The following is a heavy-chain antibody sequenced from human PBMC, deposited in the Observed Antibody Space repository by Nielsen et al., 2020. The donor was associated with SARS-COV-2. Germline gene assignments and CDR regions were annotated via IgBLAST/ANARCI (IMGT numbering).Heavy chain of an antibody. D-gene: IGHD4-23*01. J-gene: IGHJ6*02. CDR1: GYTFTSYA. CDR2: INAGNGNT. V-gene: IGHV1-3*01. Sequence: ASVKVSCKASGYTFTSYAMHWVRQAPGQRLEWIGWINAGNGNTKYSQKFQGRVTITRDTSASTAYMELSSLRAEDTALYHCARIRWSDYYYGMDVWGQGTTVTVSS. CDR3: ARIRWSDYYYGMDV.